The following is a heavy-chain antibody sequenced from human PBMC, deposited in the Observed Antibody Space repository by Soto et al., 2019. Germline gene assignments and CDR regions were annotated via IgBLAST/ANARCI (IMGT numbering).Heavy chain of an antibody. V-gene: IGHV1-69*06. D-gene: IGHD3-3*01. CDR3: ARRDTSGFLRYFDN. J-gene: IGHJ4*02. CDR1: GGTLSRFINYP. CDR2: IVPNVGTL. Sequence: QMQLVQSGAEVKKPGSSVKVSCKASGGTLSRFINYPINWVRPAPGQGLEWMGGIVPNVGTLNYAKNFQGRITITADKTTGTAYMEVSSLRTEDTALYYCARRDTSGFLRYFDNWGQGTLVTVSS.